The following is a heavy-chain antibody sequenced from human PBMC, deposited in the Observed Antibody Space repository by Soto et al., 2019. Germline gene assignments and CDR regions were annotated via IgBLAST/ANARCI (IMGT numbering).Heavy chain of an antibody. Sequence: QVQLVESGGGVVQPGRSLRLSCAASGFTFTDYGMHWVRQAPGKGLEWMAIISYDGSNKYYADSVKGRFTISRDNSKNTLYLQMNSLRDDDTAVYYCAKVPRGSAWSGDYWGQGTLVTVSS. J-gene: IGHJ4*02. V-gene: IGHV3-30*18. CDR2: ISYDGSNK. CDR1: GFTFTDYG. CDR3: AKVPRGSAWSGDY. D-gene: IGHD6-19*01.